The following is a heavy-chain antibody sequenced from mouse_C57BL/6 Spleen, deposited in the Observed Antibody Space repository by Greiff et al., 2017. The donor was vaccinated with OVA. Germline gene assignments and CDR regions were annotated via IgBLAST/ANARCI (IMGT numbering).Heavy chain of an antibody. CDR3: ARSPYYYGSSYEAY. Sequence: VQLQQSGPELVKPGASVKISCKASDYAFSSSWMNWVKQRPGKGLEWIGRIYPGDGDTNYNGKFKGKATLTADKSSSTAYMQLSSLTSEDSAVYFCARSPYYYGSSYEAYWGQGTLVTVSA. J-gene: IGHJ3*01. CDR2: IYPGDGDT. CDR1: DYAFSSSW. V-gene: IGHV1-82*01. D-gene: IGHD1-1*01.